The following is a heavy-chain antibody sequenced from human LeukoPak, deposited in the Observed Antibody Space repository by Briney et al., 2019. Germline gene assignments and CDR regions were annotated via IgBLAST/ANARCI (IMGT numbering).Heavy chain of an antibody. Sequence: SETLSLTCSVSGGSISSSSYYWGWIRQPPGKGLEWIGSIYYSGRTYYNPSLKSRVTISVDTSKNQFSLKLSSVTAADTAVYYCARGLGGGWYPEYNWFDPWGQGTLVAVSS. CDR1: GGSISSSSYY. D-gene: IGHD6-19*01. J-gene: IGHJ5*02. CDR3: ARGLGGGWYPEYNWFDP. V-gene: IGHV4-39*01. CDR2: IYYSGRT.